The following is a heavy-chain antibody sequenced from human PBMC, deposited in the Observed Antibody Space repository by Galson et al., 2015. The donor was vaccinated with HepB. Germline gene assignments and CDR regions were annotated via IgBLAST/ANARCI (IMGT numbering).Heavy chain of an antibody. Sequence: SVKVSCKASGGTFSTYAISWVQQAPGQGLEWMGGITPIFGTANYAQKFQGRVTITADESTSTAYMELSSLRSEDTAVYYCAREGLAAPTNPVDYWGQGTQVTVSS. CDR3: AREGLAAPTNPVDY. CDR2: ITPIFGTA. J-gene: IGHJ4*02. D-gene: IGHD6-13*01. V-gene: IGHV1-69*13. CDR1: GGTFSTYA.